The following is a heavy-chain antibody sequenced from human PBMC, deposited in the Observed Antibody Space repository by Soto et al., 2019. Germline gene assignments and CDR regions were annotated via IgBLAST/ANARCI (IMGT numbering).Heavy chain of an antibody. J-gene: IGHJ3*02. CDR3: ATQEYYDILTGPGAFDI. D-gene: IGHD3-9*01. Sequence: QVQLQESGPGLMKPSQTLSLTCTVSGGSISSGGYYWSWNRQHPGKGLEWIGYIYYSGSTYYNPSLKSRVTISVDTSKNQFSLKLSSVTAADTAVYYCATQEYYDILTGPGAFDIWGQGTMVTVSS. V-gene: IGHV4-31*03. CDR2: IYYSGST. CDR1: GGSISSGGYY.